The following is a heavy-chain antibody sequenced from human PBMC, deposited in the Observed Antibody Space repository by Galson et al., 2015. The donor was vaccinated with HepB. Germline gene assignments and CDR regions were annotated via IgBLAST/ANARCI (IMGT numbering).Heavy chain of an antibody. V-gene: IGHV3-7*03. CDR2: INQAGSDK. CDR1: GFIFTNHW. Sequence: SLRLSCAASGFIFTNHWMSWVRQAPGKGLEWVANINQAGSDKYSVDSVKGRFAISRDNTKKSLYLQMSSLRAEDTAVYYCARERSYFRDSFDIWGQGTMVTVSS. D-gene: IGHD1-26*01. CDR3: ARERSYFRDSFDI. J-gene: IGHJ3*02.